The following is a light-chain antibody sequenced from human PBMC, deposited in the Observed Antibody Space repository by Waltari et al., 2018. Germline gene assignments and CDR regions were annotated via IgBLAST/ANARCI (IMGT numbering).Light chain of an antibody. J-gene: IGKJ1*01. CDR2: GAS. Sequence: EIVLTQSPGTLSLSPGERATLSCRASQSVSRSLAWYQQKPGQAPRLLIYGASSRATGVPDRFGGSGSGTDFSLTISRLEPEDFAVYYCQHYVRIPVSFGQGTKVEIK. CDR3: QHYVRIPVS. CDR1: QSVSRS. V-gene: IGKV3-20*01.